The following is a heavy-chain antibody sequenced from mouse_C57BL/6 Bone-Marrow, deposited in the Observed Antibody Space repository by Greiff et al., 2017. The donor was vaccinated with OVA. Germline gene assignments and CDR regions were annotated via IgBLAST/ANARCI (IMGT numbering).Heavy chain of an antibody. J-gene: IGHJ3*01. CDR1: GFTFSSYG. V-gene: IGHV5-6*01. CDR3: ARGGLGFAY. CDR2: ISSGGSYT. Sequence: EVQLVESGGDLVKPGGSLKLSCAASGFTFSSYGMSWVRQTPDKRLEWVATISSGGSYTYYPDSVKGRFTISRDNAKNTLYLQMSSLKSEDTAMYYCARGGLGFAYWGQGTLVTVSA. D-gene: IGHD3-3*01.